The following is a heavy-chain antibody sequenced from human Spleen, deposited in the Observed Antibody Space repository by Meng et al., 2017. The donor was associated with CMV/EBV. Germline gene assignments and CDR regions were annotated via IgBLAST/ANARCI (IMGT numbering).Heavy chain of an antibody. CDR1: FKFDTYG. CDR3: AKYRDTVVGSPGRWFDS. Sequence: FKFDTYGMTWVSRAPGKGLEWVSVIGANGDGIEYADSVEGRFIISRDNSKNILYLQMNSLAAEDTALYYCAKYRDTVVGSPGRWFDSWGQGTLVTVSS. J-gene: IGHJ5*01. V-gene: IGHV3-23*01. CDR2: IGANGDGI. D-gene: IGHD2-2*01.